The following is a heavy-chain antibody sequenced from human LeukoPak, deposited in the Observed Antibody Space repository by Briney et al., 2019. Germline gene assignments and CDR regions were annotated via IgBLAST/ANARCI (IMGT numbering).Heavy chain of an antibody. D-gene: IGHD2-8*01. V-gene: IGHV1-24*01. CDR2: FDPEDGET. J-gene: IGHJ4*02. CDR1: GYTLTELS. CDR3: ATGVGYCTNGVCTPRFDY. Sequence: VASVKVSCKVSGYTLTELSMHWVRQAPGKGLEWMGGFDPEDGETIYAQKFQGRVTMTEDTSTDTAYMELSSLRSEDTAVYYCATGVGYCTNGVCTPRFDYWGQGTLVTVSS.